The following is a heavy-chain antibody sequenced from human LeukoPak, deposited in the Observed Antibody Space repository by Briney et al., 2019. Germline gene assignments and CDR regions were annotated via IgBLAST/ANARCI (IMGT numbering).Heavy chain of an antibody. J-gene: IGHJ6*03. CDR3: AKDRCSNGIGCLYYYMDV. CDR2: ISSGSSYI. CDR1: GFTFSRYS. Sequence: PGGSLRLSCVVSGFTFSRYSMNWVRQAPGKGLQWVSSISSGSSYIYYADSVKGRFTISRDNAKNSLYLQMNSLRAEDTAVYYCAKDRCSNGIGCLYYYMDVWGKGTTVTISS. V-gene: IGHV3-21*01. D-gene: IGHD2-8*01.